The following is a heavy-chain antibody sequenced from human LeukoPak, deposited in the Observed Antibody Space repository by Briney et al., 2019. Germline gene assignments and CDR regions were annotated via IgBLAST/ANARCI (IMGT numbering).Heavy chain of an antibody. D-gene: IGHD7-27*01. J-gene: IGHJ3*02. CDR3: ARDRAGDSFDI. CDR2: IHTSGNI. CDR1: GDSISSGNYY. V-gene: IGHV4-61*02. Sequence: PSQTLSLTCTVSGDSISSGNYYWTWIRQSAGKGLEWIGRIHTSGNINYNPSLKSQVTISIHTSKNQFSLNLNLVTAPDTAVYYCARDRAGDSFDIWGQGTLVTVSS.